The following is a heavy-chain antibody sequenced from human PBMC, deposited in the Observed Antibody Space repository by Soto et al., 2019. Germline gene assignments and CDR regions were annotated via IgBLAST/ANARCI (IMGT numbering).Heavy chain of an antibody. J-gene: IGHJ4*02. V-gene: IGHV4-31*03. CDR3: AREFWDDSSGYPVFDY. CDR1: GGSISSGGYY. D-gene: IGHD3-22*01. Sequence: SETLSLTCTVSGGSISSGGYYWSWIRQHPGKGLEWIGYIYYSGSTYYNPSLKSRVTISVDTSKNQFSLKLSSVTAADTAVYYCAREFWDDSSGYPVFDYWGQGTLVTVSS. CDR2: IYYSGST.